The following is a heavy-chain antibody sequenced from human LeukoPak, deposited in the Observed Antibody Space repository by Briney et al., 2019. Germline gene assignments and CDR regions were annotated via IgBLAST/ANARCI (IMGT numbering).Heavy chain of an antibody. CDR2: IRYDGSNK. CDR3: AKLGQGGRYYDFWSGYYMDV. CDR1: GFTFSSYG. J-gene: IGHJ6*03. D-gene: IGHD3-3*01. V-gene: IGHV3-30*02. Sequence: GGSLRLSCAASGFTFSSYGMHWVRQAPGKGLEWVAFIRYDGSNKYYADSVKGRFTISRDNSKNTLYLQMNSLRAEDTAVYYCAKLGQGGRYYDFWSGYYMDVWGKGTTVTVSS.